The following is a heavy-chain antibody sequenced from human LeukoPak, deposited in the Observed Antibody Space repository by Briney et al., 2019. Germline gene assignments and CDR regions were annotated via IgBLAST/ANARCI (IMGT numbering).Heavy chain of an antibody. Sequence: GGSLRLSCAASGFTVSTNYMSWFRPAPGKGREWVSVIYSGGSTYYAASVKGRFTISRDNSKNTLYLQMSSLRAEDTAVYYCARDRGGYCSSTSCYRPDAFDIWGQGTMVTVSS. D-gene: IGHD2-2*01. CDR3: ARDRGGYCSSTSCYRPDAFDI. CDR2: IYSGGST. J-gene: IGHJ3*02. CDR1: GFTVSTNY. V-gene: IGHV3-66*02.